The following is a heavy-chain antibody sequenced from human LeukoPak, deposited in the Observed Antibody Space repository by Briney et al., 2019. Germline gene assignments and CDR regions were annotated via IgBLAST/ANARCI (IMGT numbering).Heavy chain of an antibody. J-gene: IGHJ4*02. D-gene: IGHD1-26*01. CDR3: ARGQGSGSSWAFDY. Sequence: SETLSRTCSVPGDSISSYSWSWVRHPTGKGLEWIGYIHYSESTTYNPSLKSRVTISADPSKHQLSLSLSSVTAADTAVYYCARGQGSGSSWAFDYWGQGTLVTVSS. CDR2: IHYSEST. V-gene: IGHV4-59*01. CDR1: GDSISSYS.